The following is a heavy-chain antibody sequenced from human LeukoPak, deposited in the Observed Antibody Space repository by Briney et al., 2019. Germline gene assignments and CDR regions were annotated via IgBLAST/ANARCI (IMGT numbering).Heavy chain of an antibody. CDR1: GFTFSSYA. J-gene: IGHJ6*02. Sequence: GGSLRLSCAASGFTFSSYAMHWVRQAPGKGLEWVAVISYDGSNKYYADSVKGRFTISRDNSKNTLYLQMNSLRAEDTAVYYCAREAALGYCSGGSCYSSPPYYYYGMDVWGQGTTVTVSS. CDR3: AREAALGYCSGGSCYSSPPYYYYGMDV. V-gene: IGHV3-30-3*01. D-gene: IGHD2-15*01. CDR2: ISYDGSNK.